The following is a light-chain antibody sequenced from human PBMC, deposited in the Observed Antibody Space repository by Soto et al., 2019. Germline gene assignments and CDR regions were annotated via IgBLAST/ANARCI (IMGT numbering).Light chain of an antibody. CDR2: DAS. J-gene: IGKJ5*01. CDR1: QSVSNNY. CDR3: QKRGNWPQ. Sequence: EIVLTQSPGTLSLSPGERATLSCRASQSVSNNYLAWYQQKPGQAPRLLIYDASTRAPGIPARFSGRGSGADFTLTISSLEPEDFAVYYCQKRGNWPQFGQGTRWRL. V-gene: IGKV3-11*01.